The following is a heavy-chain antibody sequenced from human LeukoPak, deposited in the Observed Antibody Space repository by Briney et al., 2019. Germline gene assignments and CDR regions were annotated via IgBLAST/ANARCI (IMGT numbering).Heavy chain of an antibody. V-gene: IGHV3-23*01. D-gene: IGHD6-19*01. CDR2: ISGSGGST. J-gene: IGHJ4*02. Sequence: PGGSLRLSCAAPGFTFSSYAMSWVRQAPGKGLEWVSAISGSGGSTYYADSVKGRFTISRDNSKNTLYLQMNSLRAEDTAVYYCAKDRRSQWLVQDYWGQGTLVTVSS. CDR3: AKDRRSQWLVQDY. CDR1: GFTFSSYA.